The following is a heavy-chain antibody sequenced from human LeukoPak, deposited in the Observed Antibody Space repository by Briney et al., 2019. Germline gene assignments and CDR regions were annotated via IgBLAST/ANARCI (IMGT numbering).Heavy chain of an antibody. J-gene: IGHJ4*02. D-gene: IGHD3-3*01. CDR3: ARGVFEFLEWLSPFDY. Sequence: GGSLRLSCAASGFTFSSYAMSWVRQAPGKGLEWVSTIRGSGGSTYYADSVKGRFTISRDNAKNSLYLQMNSLRAEDTAVYYCARGVFEFLEWLSPFDYWGQGTLVTVSS. V-gene: IGHV3-23*01. CDR1: GFTFSSYA. CDR2: IRGSGGST.